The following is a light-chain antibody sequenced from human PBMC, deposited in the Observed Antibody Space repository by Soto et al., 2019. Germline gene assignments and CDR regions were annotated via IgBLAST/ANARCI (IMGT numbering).Light chain of an antibody. Sequence: QSVLTQPASVSGSPGQSLTISCTGSSRDVGAYNYVSWYQQHPGKAPKLMLHEVNKRPSGVPDRFPGSRSGNTASLTVSGLQAEDDADYYCSSYAGSSNVFGTGTRSPS. CDR1: SRDVGAYNY. CDR3: SSYAGSSNV. J-gene: IGLJ1*01. V-gene: IGLV2-8*01. CDR2: EVN.